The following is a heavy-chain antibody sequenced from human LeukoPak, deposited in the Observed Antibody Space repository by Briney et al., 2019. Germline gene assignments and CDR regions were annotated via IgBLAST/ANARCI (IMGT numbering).Heavy chain of an antibody. CDR1: GYTFTSYG. J-gene: IGHJ4*02. Sequence: ASVKVSCKASGYTFTSYGISWVRQAPGQGLEWMGWISAYNGNTNYAQKFQGRVTITADKSTSTAYMELSSLRSEDTAVYYCARDRGRFGELFEYYFDYWGQGTLVTVSS. V-gene: IGHV1-18*01. D-gene: IGHD3-10*01. CDR2: ISAYNGNT. CDR3: ARDRGRFGELFEYYFDY.